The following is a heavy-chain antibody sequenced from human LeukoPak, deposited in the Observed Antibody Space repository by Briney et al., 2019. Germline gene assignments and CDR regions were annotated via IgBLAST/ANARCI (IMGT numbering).Heavy chain of an antibody. CDR2: INPNSGGT. J-gene: IGHJ6*03. V-gene: IGHV1-2*02. CDR3: ARAVRDGYIDYYYYMDV. Sequence: GASVKVSCKASGYTFNTYGITWVRQAPGQGLEWMGWINPNSGGTNYAQKFQGRVTMTRDTSISTVYMELSRLRSDDTAVYYCARAVRDGYIDYYYYMDVWGKGTTVTVSS. D-gene: IGHD5-24*01. CDR1: GYTFNTYG.